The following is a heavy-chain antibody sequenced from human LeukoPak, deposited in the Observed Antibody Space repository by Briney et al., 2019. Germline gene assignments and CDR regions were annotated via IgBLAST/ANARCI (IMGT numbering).Heavy chain of an antibody. CDR3: VGDWGYCSSTSCHNWFDP. D-gene: IGHD2-2*01. V-gene: IGHV3-7*01. J-gene: IGHJ5*02. Sequence: GGSLRLSCAASGFTFGSYWMSWVRQAPGKGQEWVANIKQDGSEKYYVDSVKGRFTISRDNAKNSLYLQMNSLRAEDTAVYYCVGDWGYCSSTSCHNWFDPWGQGTLVTVSS. CDR1: GFTFGSYW. CDR2: IKQDGSEK.